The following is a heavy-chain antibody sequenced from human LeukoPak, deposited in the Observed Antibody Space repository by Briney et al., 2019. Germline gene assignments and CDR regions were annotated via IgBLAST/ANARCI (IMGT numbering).Heavy chain of an antibody. V-gene: IGHV4-34*01. CDR1: GGSFSGYY. Sequence: SETLSLTCAVYGGSFSGYYWSWIRQPPGKGLEWIGEINHSGSTNYNPSLKSRVTISVDTSKNQFSLKLSSVAAADTAVYYCAGRGYSGRFDYWGQGTLVTVSS. J-gene: IGHJ4*02. CDR3: AGRGYSGRFDY. CDR2: INHSGST. D-gene: IGHD5-12*01.